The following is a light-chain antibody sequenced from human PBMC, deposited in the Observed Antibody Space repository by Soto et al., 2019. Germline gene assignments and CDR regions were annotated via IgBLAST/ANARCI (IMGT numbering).Light chain of an antibody. CDR1: QSVSSNF. J-gene: IGKJ1*01. Sequence: EIVLTQSPGTLSLSPGDGATLSCRASQSVSSNFLAWYQQKPGQAPRLLIYGASIRATGIPDRFSGSGSGTDFTLTIRRLEPEDFAMYFCHQYGSSPRTFGQGTKVEI. V-gene: IGKV3-20*01. CDR2: GAS. CDR3: HQYGSSPRT.